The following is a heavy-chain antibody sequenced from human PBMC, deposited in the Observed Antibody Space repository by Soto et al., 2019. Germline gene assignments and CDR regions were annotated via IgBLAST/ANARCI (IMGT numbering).Heavy chain of an antibody. D-gene: IGHD6-13*01. CDR1: GFSLSTSGVG. CDR3: ARPQQLVPESLNWFDP. J-gene: IGHJ5*02. CDR2: IYWDDDK. V-gene: IGHV2-5*02. Sequence: SGPTLVNPTQTLTLTCTFSGFSLSTSGVGVGWIRQPPGNALEWLALIYWDDDKRYSPSLKSRLTITKDTSKNQVVLTMTNMDPVDTATYYCARPQQLVPESLNWFDPWGQGTLVTVSS.